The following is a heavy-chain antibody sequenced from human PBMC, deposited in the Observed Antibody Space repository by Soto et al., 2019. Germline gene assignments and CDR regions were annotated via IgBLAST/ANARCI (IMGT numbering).Heavy chain of an antibody. CDR3: VRLPSPYRGSWSSHWFDA. V-gene: IGHV5-10-1*01. Sequence: PGESLKISCKGSGYSFTSYWISCVRQMPRKGLEWMGGIAPCHSYTNYIPSFQGHVAISADKSISTAYLQWSSLKASDTAMYYCVRLPSPYRGSWSSHWFDAWGEGTIVTVSS. J-gene: IGHJ5*02. CDR2: IAPCHSYT. D-gene: IGHD6-13*01. CDR1: GYSFTSYW.